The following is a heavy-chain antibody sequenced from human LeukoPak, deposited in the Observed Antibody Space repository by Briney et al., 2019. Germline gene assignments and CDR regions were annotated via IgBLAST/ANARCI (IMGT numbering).Heavy chain of an antibody. V-gene: IGHV3-9*01. CDR3: AKASGYSFGHFDY. CDR2: IIWNGGRT. D-gene: IGHD5-18*01. J-gene: IGHJ4*02. Sequence: GGSLRLSCAASGFTFDDYAMHWVRQAPGKGLEWVSDIIWNGGRTGYADSVKGRFTISRDNAKNSLYLQMNNLRPEDTALYYCAKASGYSFGHFDYWGQGTLVTASS. CDR1: GFTFDDYA.